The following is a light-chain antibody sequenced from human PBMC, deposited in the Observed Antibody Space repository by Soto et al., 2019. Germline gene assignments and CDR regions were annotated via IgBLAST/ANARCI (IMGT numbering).Light chain of an antibody. CDR1: HGISSY. J-gene: IGKJ1*01. CDR2: AAS. Sequence: MTQHLSALFAALSHRISITFLLSHGISSYLNWYQQKPGKAPKLLIYAASSLQSGVPSRFSGSGSATHFTLTISSLQPEDFATYYCQQSYITPRTFGQG. CDR3: QQSYITPRT. V-gene: IGKV1-39*01.